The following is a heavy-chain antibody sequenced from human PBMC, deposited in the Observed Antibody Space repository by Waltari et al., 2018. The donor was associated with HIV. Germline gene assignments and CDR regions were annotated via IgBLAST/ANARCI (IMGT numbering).Heavy chain of an antibody. Sequence: EVQLLESGGHLIQPGGSLRLSCAASGFPFDTYAMNWVRQAPGKGLEWVAAISGSGDIAYSADSVKGRFSISRDNSKNTLFLQMTSLRAEDTAVYYCAKDLGDYVWGMFTGAHFDSWGQGTLVTVSS. CDR3: AKDLGDYVWGMFTGAHFDS. J-gene: IGHJ4*02. CDR2: ISGSGDIA. V-gene: IGHV3-23*01. D-gene: IGHD3-16*01. CDR1: GFPFDTYA.